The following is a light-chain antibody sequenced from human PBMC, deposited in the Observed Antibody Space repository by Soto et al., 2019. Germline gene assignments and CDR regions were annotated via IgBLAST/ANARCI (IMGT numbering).Light chain of an antibody. CDR3: ISYTTSSTSYV. J-gene: IGLJ1*01. CDR1: SSDVGNYNL. V-gene: IGLV2-14*02. Sequence: QSALTQPASVSGSPGQSITISCTGTSSDVGNYNLVSWYQQHPGKAPKLMIFEVSYRPSGVSNRFSGSKSGNTASLTISGLQAEDEADYYCISYTTSSTSYVFGPGTKVTVL. CDR2: EVS.